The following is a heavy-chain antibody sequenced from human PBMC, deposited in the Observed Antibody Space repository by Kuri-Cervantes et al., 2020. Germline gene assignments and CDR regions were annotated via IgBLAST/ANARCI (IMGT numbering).Heavy chain of an antibody. J-gene: IGHJ5*01. Sequence: GESLKISCAASGFTFSTYSMNWVRQAPGKGLEWVSSISSSSTYIYYADSVKGRFTISRDNAKHSLYLQMDSLRAEDTAVYYCARLRDTYYGDLDSWGQGTLVTVSS. V-gene: IGHV3-21*01. CDR1: GFTFSTYS. CDR3: ARLRDTYYGDLDS. CDR2: ISSSSTYI. D-gene: IGHD4-17*01.